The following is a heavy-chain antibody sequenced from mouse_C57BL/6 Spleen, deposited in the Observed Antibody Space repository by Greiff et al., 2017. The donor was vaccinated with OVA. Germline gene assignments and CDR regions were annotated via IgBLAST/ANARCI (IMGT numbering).Heavy chain of an antibody. CDR1: GFTFSSYA. CDR3: AREDGDDGLRRDD. V-gene: IGHV5-4*01. CDR2: ISDGGSYT. J-gene: IGHJ4*01. Sequence: EVQLQESGGGLVKPGGSLTLSCAASGFTFSSYAMSWVRQTPEKRLEWVATISDGGSYTYYPDNVKGRFTISRDNAKNTLYMQISHLKSDDPSMYDGAREDGDDGLRRDDWGKGTSVTVSS. D-gene: IGHD2-2*01.